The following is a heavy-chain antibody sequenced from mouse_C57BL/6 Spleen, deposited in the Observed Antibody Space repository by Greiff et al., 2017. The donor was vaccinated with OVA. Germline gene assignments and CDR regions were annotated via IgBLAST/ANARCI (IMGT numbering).Heavy chain of an antibody. D-gene: IGHD1-1*01. CDR1: GYTFTSYW. CDR3: ASLSITTVVYWYFDV. J-gene: IGHJ1*03. CDR2: IDPSDSYP. V-gene: IGHV1-69*01. Sequence: QVQLQQPGAELVMPGASVKLSCKASGYTFTSYWMHWVKQRPGQGLEWIGEIDPSDSYPNYNQKFKGKSTLTVDKSSSTAYMQLSSLTSEDSAVYYCASLSITTVVYWYFDVWGTGTTVTVSS.